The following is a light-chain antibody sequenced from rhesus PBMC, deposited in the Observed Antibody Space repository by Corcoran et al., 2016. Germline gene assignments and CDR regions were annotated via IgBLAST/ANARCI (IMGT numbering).Light chain of an antibody. CDR3: LQYNSDPYS. CDR1: QGISTY. J-gene: IGKJ2*01. V-gene: IGKV1-43*02. CDR2: AAS. Sequence: DIQMTQSPSSLSASVGDRVTITCRASQGISTYLNWYQQKPGKAPKLLIYAASSLESGVPSRFSGNGSGPVFTLTISSLQPEDFAAYYCLQYNSDPYSFGQGTKVEIK.